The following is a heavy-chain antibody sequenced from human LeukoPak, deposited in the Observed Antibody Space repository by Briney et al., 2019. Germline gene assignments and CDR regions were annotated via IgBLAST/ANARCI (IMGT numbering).Heavy chain of an antibody. Sequence: GGSLRLSCPVSGFTLSSYAMSWVRQAPGRGLEWVSVISTSGESAYYADSVKGRFTISRDNSKNTLYLQMNSLRAEDTAVYYCAKDRGSGYHYFDYWGQGTLVTVSS. D-gene: IGHD3-22*01. J-gene: IGHJ4*02. CDR3: AKDRGSGYHYFDY. CDR1: GFTLSSYA. V-gene: IGHV3-23*01. CDR2: ISTSGESA.